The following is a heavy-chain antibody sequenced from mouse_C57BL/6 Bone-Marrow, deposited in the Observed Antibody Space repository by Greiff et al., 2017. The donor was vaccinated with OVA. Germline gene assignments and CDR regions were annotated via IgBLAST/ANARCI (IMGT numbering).Heavy chain of an antibody. J-gene: IGHJ3*01. CDR3: ARMGIYYDYAAWFAY. Sequence: QVQLKQSGPGLVAPSQSLSITCTVSGFSLTSYAISWVRQPPGKGLEWLGVIWTGGGTNYNSALKSRLSISKDNSKSQVFLKMNSLQTDDTARYYCARMGIYYDYAAWFAYWGQGTLVTVSA. CDR1: GFSLTSYA. V-gene: IGHV2-9-1*01. CDR2: IWTGGGT. D-gene: IGHD2-4*01.